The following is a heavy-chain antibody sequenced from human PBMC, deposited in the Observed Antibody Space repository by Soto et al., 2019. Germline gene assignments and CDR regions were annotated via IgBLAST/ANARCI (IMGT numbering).Heavy chain of an antibody. J-gene: IGHJ3*02. V-gene: IGHV5-51*01. CDR2: IYPGDSDT. Sequence: GESLKISCQGSGYSFTSYWIGWVRQMPGKGLEWMGIIYPGDSDTRYSPSFQGQVTISADKSISTAYLQWSSLKASDTAMYYCARHGAFTMDRGVNGAFDIWGQGTMVTVSS. D-gene: IGHD3-10*01. CDR3: ARHGAFTMDRGVNGAFDI. CDR1: GYSFTSYW.